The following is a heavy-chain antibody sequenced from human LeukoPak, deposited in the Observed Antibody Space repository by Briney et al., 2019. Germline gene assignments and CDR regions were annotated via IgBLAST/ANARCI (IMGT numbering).Heavy chain of an antibody. V-gene: IGHV1-46*01. D-gene: IGHD5-18*01. CDR3: ARGVDTAMVPQGAFGI. CDR1: GYTFTSYY. Sequence: ASVKVSCKASGYTFTSYYMHWVRQAPGQGLEWMGIINPSGGSTSYAQKFQGRVTMTRDMSTSTVYMELSSLRSEDTAVYYCARGVDTAMVPQGAFGIWGQGTMVTVSS. J-gene: IGHJ3*02. CDR2: INPSGGST.